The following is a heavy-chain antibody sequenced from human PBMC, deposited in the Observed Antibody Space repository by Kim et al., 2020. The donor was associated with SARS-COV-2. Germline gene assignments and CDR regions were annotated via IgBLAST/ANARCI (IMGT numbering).Heavy chain of an antibody. CDR2: ISGSGGST. D-gene: IGHD1-26*01. Sequence: GGSLRLSCAASGFTFSSYVMSWVRQAPGKGLEWVSTISGSGGSTYYADSVKGRFTISRDNSKDTLLLQMNSLRAEDTAVYYCAKRGASNTWSYGMDVWGQGTTVTVSS. CDR3: AKRGASNTWSYGMDV. J-gene: IGHJ6*02. CDR1: GFTFSSYV. V-gene: IGHV3-23*01.